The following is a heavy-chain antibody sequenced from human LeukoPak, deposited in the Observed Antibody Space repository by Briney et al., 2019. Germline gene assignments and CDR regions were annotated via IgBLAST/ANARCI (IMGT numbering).Heavy chain of an antibody. Sequence: PSETLTLTCTVSGGSSSSYYWSWIRQPPGKGLEWIGYIYYSGSTNYNPSLKSRVTIPVDTSKNQFSLKLSSVTAADTAVYYCARRAYDYAWGSYRYYFDYWGQGTLVTVSS. CDR2: IYYSGST. J-gene: IGHJ4*02. D-gene: IGHD3-16*02. CDR1: GGSSSSYY. CDR3: ARRAYDYAWGSYRYYFDY. V-gene: IGHV4-59*08.